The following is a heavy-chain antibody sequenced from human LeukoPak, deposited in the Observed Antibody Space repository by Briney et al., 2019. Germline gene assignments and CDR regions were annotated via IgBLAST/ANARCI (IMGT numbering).Heavy chain of an antibody. CDR3: TRRMPYYDSSGYPKNFDY. CDR2: IISKANSYAT. V-gene: IGHV3-73*01. J-gene: IGHJ4*02. Sequence: GGSLRLSCAASGFTFSGSAMHCVRQASRGGREGGGRIISKANSYATAYAASVKGRFTISRDDSKNTAYLQMNSLKTEDTAVYYCTRRMPYYDSSGYPKNFDYWGQGTLVTVSS. D-gene: IGHD3-22*01. CDR1: GFTFSGSA.